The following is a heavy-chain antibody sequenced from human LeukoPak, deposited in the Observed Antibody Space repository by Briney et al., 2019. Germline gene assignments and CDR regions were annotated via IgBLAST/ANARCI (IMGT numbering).Heavy chain of an antibody. Sequence: ASVKVSCKASGYTFTSYYMHWVRQAPGQGLEWMGIINPSGGSTSYAQKFQGRVTMTRDTSTSTVYMELSSLRSEDTAVYYCARDLGSDILTGYKKYYFDYWGQGTLVTVSS. CDR3: ARDLGSDILTGYKKYYFDY. CDR1: GYTFTSYY. J-gene: IGHJ4*02. D-gene: IGHD3-9*01. CDR2: INPSGGST. V-gene: IGHV1-46*01.